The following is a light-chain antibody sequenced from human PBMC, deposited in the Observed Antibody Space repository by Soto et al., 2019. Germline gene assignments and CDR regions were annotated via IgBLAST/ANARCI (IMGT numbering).Light chain of an antibody. CDR2: GHN. CDR3: HSYDSSLGGSCV. Sequence: QSVLKQPPSVSGAPGQTVTISCSGSNSNIGAGYDVRWYQQLPGTSPKLLIYGHNSRPSGVPDRFSGSKSGTSASLAITGLQADDEADYYCHSYDSSLGGSCVFGSGTKVTVL. CDR1: NSNIGAGYD. V-gene: IGLV1-40*01. J-gene: IGLJ1*01.